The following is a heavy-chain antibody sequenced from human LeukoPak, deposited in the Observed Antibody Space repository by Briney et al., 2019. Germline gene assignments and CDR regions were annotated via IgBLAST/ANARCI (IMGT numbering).Heavy chain of an antibody. J-gene: IGHJ3*02. D-gene: IGHD6-19*01. Sequence: SETLSLTCTVSGGSISSYYWSWIRQPPGKGLEWIGYIYYSGSTNYNPSLKSRVTISVDTSKNQFSLKLSSVTAADTAVYYCVRSSGPTLDAFDIWGQGTMVTVSS. CDR3: VRSSGPTLDAFDI. CDR1: GGSISSYY. CDR2: IYYSGST. V-gene: IGHV4-59*01.